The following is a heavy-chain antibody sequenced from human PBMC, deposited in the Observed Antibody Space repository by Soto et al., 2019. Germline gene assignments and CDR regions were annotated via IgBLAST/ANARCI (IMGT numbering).Heavy chain of an antibody. Sequence: GESLKISCKGSGYSFTTSYIGWVRQMSGKGLKWLGIIYPGDSDTRYSPYFQGQVTISADKSISTAYLQWSSLKASDTAMYYCAGGGVRGVITRTRDYYGMDVWGQGTTVTVSS. J-gene: IGHJ6*02. CDR1: GYSFTTSY. D-gene: IGHD3-10*01. CDR2: IYPGDSDT. CDR3: AGGGVRGVITRTRDYYGMDV. V-gene: IGHV5-51*01.